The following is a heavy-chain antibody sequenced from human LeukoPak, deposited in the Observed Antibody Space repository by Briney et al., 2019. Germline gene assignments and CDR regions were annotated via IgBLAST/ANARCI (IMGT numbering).Heavy chain of an antibody. V-gene: IGHV4-39*01. J-gene: IGHJ4*02. D-gene: IGHD3-10*01. Sequence: SETLSLTCSVSGGSVSSTTYYWGWIRQPPGKGLEWIGSISYGGSTYYNPSLKSRLTISVYTSKNQFSLELSSVTAADTAVYFCARSRYDSGTYALEEWGQGTLVTVSS. CDR2: ISYGGST. CDR1: GGSVSSTTYY. CDR3: ARSRYDSGTYALEE.